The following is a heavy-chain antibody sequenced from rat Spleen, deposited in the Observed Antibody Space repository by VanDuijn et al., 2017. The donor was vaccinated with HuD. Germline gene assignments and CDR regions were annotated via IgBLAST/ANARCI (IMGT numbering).Heavy chain of an antibody. CDR3: ARDPNGITIAASYVRDA. CDR2: IWSGGTT. CDR1: GFSLTSNS. D-gene: IGHD1-2*01. J-gene: IGHJ4*01. V-gene: IGHV2-15*01. Sequence: QVQLKESGPGLVQPSQTLSLTCTVSGFSLTSNSVSWVRQPPGKGLEWIGAIWSGGTTDYSSALKSRLSNSRDTSKSQLFLKMSSLQTEDTATYYCARDPNGITIAASYVRDAWGQGASVTVSS.